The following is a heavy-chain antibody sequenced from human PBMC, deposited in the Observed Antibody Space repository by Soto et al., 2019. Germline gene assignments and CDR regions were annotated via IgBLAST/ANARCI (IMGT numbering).Heavy chain of an antibody. J-gene: IGHJ4*02. V-gene: IGHV4-59*08. Sequence: PSETLSLTCTVSGGSISSYYWSWIRQPPGKGLEWIGYIYYSGSTNYNPSLKSRVTISVDTSKNQFSLKLSSVTAADTAVYYCTADNPDIMIRGVILGYWGQGTLVTAPQ. CDR2: IYYSGST. CDR1: GGSISSYY. CDR3: TADNPDIMIRGVILGY. D-gene: IGHD3-10*01.